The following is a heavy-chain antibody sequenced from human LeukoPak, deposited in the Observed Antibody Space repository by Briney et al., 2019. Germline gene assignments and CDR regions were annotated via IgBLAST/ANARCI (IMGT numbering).Heavy chain of an antibody. Sequence: GGSLRLSCAASGFTFSSYWMSWVRQAPGKGLEWVANIRQDGSEKYHVDSVKGRFTISRDNAKNSLYLQMNSLRAEDTAVYYCARGRYGSGSYAMVYYFYYLDVWGKGTTVTVSS. D-gene: IGHD3-10*01. CDR1: GFTFSSYW. CDR3: ARGRYGSGSYAMVYYFYYLDV. CDR2: IRQDGSEK. V-gene: IGHV3-7*01. J-gene: IGHJ6*03.